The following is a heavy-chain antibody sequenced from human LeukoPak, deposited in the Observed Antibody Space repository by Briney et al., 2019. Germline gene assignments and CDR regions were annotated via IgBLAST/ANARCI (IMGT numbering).Heavy chain of an antibody. CDR1: GFTVSSSY. Sequence: GGSLRLSCAASGFTVSSSYMSWVRQAPGKGLEWVSVIYPGGTTYYADSVKGRFTISRDNSKNTLSLQMNSLRAEDTAVYYCVREDYNDSGWYFDLWGRGTLVTVSS. V-gene: IGHV3-66*01. CDR2: IYPGGTT. J-gene: IGHJ2*01. D-gene: IGHD4-17*01. CDR3: VREDYNDSGWYFDL.